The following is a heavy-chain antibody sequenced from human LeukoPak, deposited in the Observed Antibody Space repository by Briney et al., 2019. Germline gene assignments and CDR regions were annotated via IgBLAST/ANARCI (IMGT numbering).Heavy chain of an antibody. CDR2: MYNSGYP. Sequence: SETLSLTCAVYGGSFSDKHWSWIRQTPGKGLEWIGEMYNSGYPNYGPSFKSRVTMSLDTSKNQFSLTLNSVTAADTAVYYCAKQGRTFYYVSGGYYIYDYFDSWGQGALVTVSS. V-gene: IGHV4-59*08. D-gene: IGHD3-22*01. CDR1: GGSFSDKH. CDR3: AKQGRTFYYVSGGYYIYDYFDS. J-gene: IGHJ4*02.